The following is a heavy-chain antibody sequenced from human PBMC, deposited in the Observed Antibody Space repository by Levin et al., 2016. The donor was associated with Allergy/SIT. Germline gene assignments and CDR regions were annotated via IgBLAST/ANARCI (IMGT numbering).Heavy chain of an antibody. CDR3: ARSYCSSTSCYRDGMDV. CDR1: GFTFNTYA. V-gene: IGHV3-23*01. J-gene: IGHJ6*02. CDR2: ITASSSST. Sequence: GGSLRLSCAASGFTFNTYAMSWVRQAPGRGLEWVSTITASSSSTYYADSVKGRFTISRDNSKNTLYLQMSSLRAEDTAVYHCARSYCSSTSCYRDGMDVWGQGTTVTVSS. D-gene: IGHD2-2*02.